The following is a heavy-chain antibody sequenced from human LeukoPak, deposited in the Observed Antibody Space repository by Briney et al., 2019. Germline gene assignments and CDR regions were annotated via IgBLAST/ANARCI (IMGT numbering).Heavy chain of an antibody. Sequence: GGSLRLSCAASGFTFSSYAMSWVRQAPGKGLEWVSAISGSGGSTYYADSVKGRFTISRDNAKNSLYLQMNSLRAEDTAVYYCARAPNPHCSSTSCYAGPHFDYWGQGTLVTVSS. J-gene: IGHJ4*02. D-gene: IGHD2-2*01. CDR2: ISGSGGST. CDR3: ARAPNPHCSSTSCYAGPHFDY. V-gene: IGHV3-23*01. CDR1: GFTFSSYA.